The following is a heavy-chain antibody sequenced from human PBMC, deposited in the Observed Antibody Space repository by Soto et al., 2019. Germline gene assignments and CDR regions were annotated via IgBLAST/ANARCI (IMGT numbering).Heavy chain of an antibody. CDR2: ISAYNGNT. J-gene: IGHJ6*02. CDR3: AREDGTPHLKDYGMNV. V-gene: IGHV1-18*01. D-gene: IGHD1-1*01. CDR1: GYTFTNYS. Sequence: ASVKVSCKASGYTFTNYSISWVRQAPGQGLEWMGWISAYNGNTNYAQKFQGRVTMTTDTSTSTAYMELRRLRSDDSALYYCAREDGTPHLKDYGMNVGG.